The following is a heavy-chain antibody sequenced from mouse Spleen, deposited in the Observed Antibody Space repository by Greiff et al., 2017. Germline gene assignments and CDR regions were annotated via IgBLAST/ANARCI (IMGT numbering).Heavy chain of an antibody. CDR2: ISSGSSTI. Sequence: VQLKQSGGGLVKPGGSLKLSCAASGFTFSDYGMHWVRQAPEKGLEWVAYISSGSSTIYCADTVKGRFTISRDNAKNTLFLQMTSLRSEDTAMYYCARHLLLRYWGQGTTLTVSS. J-gene: IGHJ2*01. V-gene: IGHV5-17*01. CDR1: GFTFSDYG. D-gene: IGHD1-1*01. CDR3: ARHLLLRY.